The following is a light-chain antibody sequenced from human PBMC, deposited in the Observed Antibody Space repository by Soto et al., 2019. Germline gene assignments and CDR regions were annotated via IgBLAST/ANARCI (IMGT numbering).Light chain of an antibody. V-gene: IGKV3D-15*01. J-gene: IGKJ5*01. Sequence: EIVMPKSPATLSVPPVERSTLSFRASQSVSSDLAWYQQKPGQAPRLLIYGASTRATGIPDRFSGSGAGAYFNLTISRLEPADFGVYYCQQYGSSHTCGQGKRREIK. CDR1: QSVSSD. CDR2: GAS. CDR3: QQYGSSHT.